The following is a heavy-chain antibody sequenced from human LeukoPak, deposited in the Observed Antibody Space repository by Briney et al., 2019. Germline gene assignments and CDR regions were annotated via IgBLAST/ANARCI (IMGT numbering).Heavy chain of an antibody. CDR3: AADPGHYDSSGYYYVFDY. CDR1: GFTSTSSA. D-gene: IGHD3-22*01. V-gene: IGHV1-58*02. Sequence: ASVKVSCKASGFTSTSSAMQWVRQARGQRLEWIGWIVVGSGNTNYAQKFQERVTITRDMSTSTAYMELSSLRSEDTAVYYCAADPGHYDSSGYYYVFDYWGQGTLVTVSS. J-gene: IGHJ4*02. CDR2: IVVGSGNT.